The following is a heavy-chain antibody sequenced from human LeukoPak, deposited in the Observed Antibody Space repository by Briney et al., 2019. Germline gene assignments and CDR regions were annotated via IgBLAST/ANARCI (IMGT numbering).Heavy chain of an antibody. CDR2: INPSGGST. CDR1: GYTFTSYY. CDR3: ARALPMVRARYAGAFDI. J-gene: IGHJ3*02. Sequence: ASVKVSCKASGYTFTSYYMHWVRQAPGQGLEWMGIINPSGGSTSYAQKFQGRVTMTRDMSTSTVYMELSSLRSEDTAVYYCARALPMVRARYAGAFDIWGQGQWSPSLQ. V-gene: IGHV1-46*01. D-gene: IGHD3-10*01.